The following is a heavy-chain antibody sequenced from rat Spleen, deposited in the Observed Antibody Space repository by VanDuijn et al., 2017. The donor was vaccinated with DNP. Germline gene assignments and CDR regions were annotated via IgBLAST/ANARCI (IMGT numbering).Heavy chain of an antibody. CDR2: ISSSGGRT. J-gene: IGHJ2*01. V-gene: IGHV5-46*01. Sequence: EVQLVESGGGLVQPGRSMKLSCAASGFSLSSFPMAWVRQAPMKGLEWVATISSSGGRTYYGDSVKGRFTISRDNAKSTLYLQMDSLRSEDTATYYCARPDYWGQGVMVTVSS. CDR1: GFSLSSFP. CDR3: ARPDY.